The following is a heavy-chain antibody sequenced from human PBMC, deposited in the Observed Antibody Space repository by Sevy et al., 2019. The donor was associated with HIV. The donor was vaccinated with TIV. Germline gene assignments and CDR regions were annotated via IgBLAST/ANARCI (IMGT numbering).Heavy chain of an antibody. J-gene: IGHJ6*02. Sequence: ASVKVSCKASGYTFTDYYIHWVRQAPGQGLEWMGWINHKSGGTNYAQKFHGRVTMTMDTSISTAYMGLSRLRADDSAVYYCARVVEPAGIDPYYYGVDVWGPGATVTVSS. CDR2: INHKSGGT. D-gene: IGHD2-2*02. CDR3: ARVVEPAGIDPYYYGVDV. CDR1: GYTFTDYY. V-gene: IGHV1-2*02.